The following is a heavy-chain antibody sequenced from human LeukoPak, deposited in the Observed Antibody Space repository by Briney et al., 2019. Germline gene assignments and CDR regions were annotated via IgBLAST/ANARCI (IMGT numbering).Heavy chain of an antibody. J-gene: IGHJ6*02. CDR3: ARQGGQWPSYYYGMDV. CDR2: VYYSGTT. D-gene: IGHD6-19*01. V-gene: IGHV4-59*08. CDR1: GGSISTYY. Sequence: SETLSLTCTVSGGSISTYYWNWIRRPPGKGLEWIGYVYYSGTTGYNPSLKSRVTISVDTSKNQFSLKVNSVTAADTAVYYCARQGGQWPSYYYGMDVWGQGTTVTVSS.